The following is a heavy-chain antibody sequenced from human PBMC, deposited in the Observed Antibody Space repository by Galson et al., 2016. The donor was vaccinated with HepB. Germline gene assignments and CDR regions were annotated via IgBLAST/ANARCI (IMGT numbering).Heavy chain of an antibody. CDR1: GFTFSSYA. CDR2: ISHTSGST. D-gene: IGHD3-16*01. J-gene: IGHJ6*02. V-gene: IGHV3-23*01. CDR3: AKGIGGYGLSPYHYAMDV. Sequence: SLRLSCAASGFTFSSYAMNWVRQAPGKGLEWVSTISHTSGSTYYGDSVKGRFTISRDNPKNTLFLQMNSLRAEDTAVYYCAKGIGGYGLSPYHYAMDVWGQGTTVTVSS.